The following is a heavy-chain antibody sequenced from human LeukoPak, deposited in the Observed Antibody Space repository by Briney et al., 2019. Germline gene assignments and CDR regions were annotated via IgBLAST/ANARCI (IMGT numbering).Heavy chain of an antibody. J-gene: IGHJ6*02. V-gene: IGHV4-39*01. CDR1: GGSISSSSYY. CDR2: IYYSGST. D-gene: IGHD2-15*01. Sequence: KPSETLSLTCTVSGGSISSSSYYWGWIRQPPGKGLEWIGSIYYSGSTYYNPSLKSRVTISVDTSKNQFSLKLSSVTAADTAVYYCARHSGGSYHVHLRGMDVWGQGTTVTVSS. CDR3: ARHSGGSYHVHLRGMDV.